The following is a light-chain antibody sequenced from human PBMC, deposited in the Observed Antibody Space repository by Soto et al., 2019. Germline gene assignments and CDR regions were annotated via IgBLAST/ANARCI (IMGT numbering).Light chain of an antibody. CDR2: EVT. Sequence: SVLTQPGSVCGSPGQSITISCTGSSRDVGAYNFVSWYQHHPGTAPKLILYEVTTHPSGVSSRFSGSKSGNTASLTISGLQADGEANYYCSSYTSSNTPYVFGTGTKVT. CDR1: SRDVGAYNF. J-gene: IGLJ1*01. V-gene: IGLV2-14*01. CDR3: SSYTSSNTPYV.